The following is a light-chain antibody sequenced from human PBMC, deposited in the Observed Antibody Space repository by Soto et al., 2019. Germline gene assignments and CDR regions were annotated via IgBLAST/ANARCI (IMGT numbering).Light chain of an antibody. V-gene: IGLV2-14*01. CDR3: CSYTVSGTYV. CDR2: DIN. Sequence: QSVLTQPASVSGSPGQSITISCTGTSSDVGNYIFVSWYRQHPGKAPKLMIYDINNRPSGVSNRFSGSKSGNTATLTISGLQAEDEADYYCCSYTVSGTYVFGTGTKVTVL. CDR1: SSDVGNYIF. J-gene: IGLJ1*01.